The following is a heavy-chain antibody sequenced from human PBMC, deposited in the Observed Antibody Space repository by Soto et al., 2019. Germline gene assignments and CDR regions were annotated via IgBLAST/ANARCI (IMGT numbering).Heavy chain of an antibody. CDR3: ARGGSYYYDSSGYYYGAPLDDY. D-gene: IGHD3-22*01. V-gene: IGHV1-46*01. J-gene: IGHJ4*02. Sequence: QVQLVQSGAEVKKPGASVKVSCKASGYTFTSYYMHWVRQAPGQGLEWMGIINPSGGSTSYAQKFQGRVTMTRDTSTSTVYMELSSLRSEDTAVYYCARGGSYYYDSSGYYYGAPLDDYWGQGTLVTVSS. CDR2: INPSGGST. CDR1: GYTFTSYY.